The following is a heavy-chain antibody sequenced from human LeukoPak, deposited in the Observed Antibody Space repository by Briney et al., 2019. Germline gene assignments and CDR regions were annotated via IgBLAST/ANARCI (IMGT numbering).Heavy chain of an antibody. J-gene: IGHJ4*02. CDR3: ARGEQWLVFDY. D-gene: IGHD6-19*01. V-gene: IGHV3-21*01. CDR2: ISSSSSFM. CDR1: GFNFSNFN. Sequence: GGSLRLSCVISGFNFSNFNMNWVRQAPGKGLEWVSSISSSSSFMYYADSVRGRFTISRDNAKNSLYLQMNSLRAEDTAVYYCARGEQWLVFDYWGQGTLVAVSS.